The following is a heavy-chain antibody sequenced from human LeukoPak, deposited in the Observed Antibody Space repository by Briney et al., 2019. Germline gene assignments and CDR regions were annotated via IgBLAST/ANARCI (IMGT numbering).Heavy chain of an antibody. Sequence: SETLSLTCAVSGYSISSGYYWGWIRQPPGKGLEWIGSIYHSGSTYYNPSLKSRVTISVDTSKNQFSLKLSSVTAADTAVYYCARYSGHAGHIDYWGQGTLVTVSS. D-gene: IGHD5-12*01. J-gene: IGHJ4*02. CDR1: GYSISSGYY. CDR3: ARYSGHAGHIDY. CDR2: IYHSGST. V-gene: IGHV4-38-2*01.